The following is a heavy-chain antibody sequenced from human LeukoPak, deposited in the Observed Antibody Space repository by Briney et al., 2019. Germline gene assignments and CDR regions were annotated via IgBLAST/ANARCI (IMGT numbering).Heavy chain of an antibody. J-gene: IGHJ5*02. D-gene: IGHD3-22*01. Sequence: ASVEVSCKASGYTFTGYYMHWVRQAPGQGLEWMGWINPNSGGTNYAQKFQGRVTMTRDTSISTAYMELSRLRSDDTAVYYCARADYYDSSGYYFWFDPWGQGTLVTVSS. V-gene: IGHV1-2*02. CDR3: ARADYYDSSGYYFWFDP. CDR1: GYTFTGYY. CDR2: INPNSGGT.